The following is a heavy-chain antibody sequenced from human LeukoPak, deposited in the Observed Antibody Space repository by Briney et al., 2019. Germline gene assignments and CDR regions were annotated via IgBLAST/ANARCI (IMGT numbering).Heavy chain of an antibody. CDR1: GGSISSSSYY. CDR3: ARVGSMTTLDY. CDR2: IYYSGST. V-gene: IGHV4-39*07. Sequence: SETLSLTCTVSGGSISSSSYYWGWIRQPPGNGLEWIGSIYYSGSTNYNPSLKSRVTISVDTSKNQFSLKLSSVTAADTAVYYCARVGSMTTLDYWGQGTLVTVSS. J-gene: IGHJ4*02. D-gene: IGHD4-11*01.